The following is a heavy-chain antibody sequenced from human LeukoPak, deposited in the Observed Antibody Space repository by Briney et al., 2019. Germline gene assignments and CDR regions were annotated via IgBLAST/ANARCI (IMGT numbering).Heavy chain of an antibody. J-gene: IGHJ4*02. CDR3: ARESGPGIAAASDFDY. V-gene: IGHV1-69*04. CDR1: GGTFSSYA. CDR2: IIPILGIA. Sequence: GASVKVSCKASGGTFSSYAISWVRQAPGQGLEWMGRIIPILGIANYAQKFQGRVTITADKSTSTAYMELSSLRSEDTAVYYCARESGPGIAAASDFDYWGQGTLVTVSS. D-gene: IGHD6-13*01.